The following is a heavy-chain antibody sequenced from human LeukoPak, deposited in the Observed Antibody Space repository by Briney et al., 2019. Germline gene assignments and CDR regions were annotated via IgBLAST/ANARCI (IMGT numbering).Heavy chain of an antibody. CDR1: GFTFSSYG. Sequence: GGSLRLSCAASGFTFSSYGMHWVCQAPGKGLEWVAFIRYDGSNKYYADSVKGRFTISRDNSKNTLYLQMNSLRAEDTAVYYCASASGSGWYIPEKWGQGTLVTVSS. D-gene: IGHD6-19*01. V-gene: IGHV3-30*02. J-gene: IGHJ4*02. CDR2: IRYDGSNK. CDR3: ASASGSGWYIPEK.